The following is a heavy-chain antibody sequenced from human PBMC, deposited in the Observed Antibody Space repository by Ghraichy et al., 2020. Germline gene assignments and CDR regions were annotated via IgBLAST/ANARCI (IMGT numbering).Heavy chain of an antibody. CDR3: ARDSRYSGSYYDYYYYGMDV. D-gene: IGHD1-26*01. Sequence: ASVKVSCKASGYTFTSYGISWVRQAPGQGVEWMGWISAYNGNTNYAQKLQGRVTMTTDTSTSTAYMELRSLRSDDTAVYYCARDSRYSGSYYDYYYYGMDVWGQGTTVTVSS. CDR2: ISAYNGNT. CDR1: GYTFTSYG. J-gene: IGHJ6*02. V-gene: IGHV1-18*04.